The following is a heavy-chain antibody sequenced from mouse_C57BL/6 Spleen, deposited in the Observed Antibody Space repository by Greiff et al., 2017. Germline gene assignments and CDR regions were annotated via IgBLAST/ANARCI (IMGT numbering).Heavy chain of an antibody. Sequence: QVQLQQSGPELVKPGASVKIPCKASGYTFTSYWMHWVKQRPIQGLEWIGNIDPSDSETHYNQKFKDKATLTVDKSSSTAYMQLSSLTSEDSAVYYCAITTPLAYWGQGTLVTVSA. J-gene: IGHJ3*01. CDR3: AITTPLAY. CDR2: IDPSDSET. D-gene: IGHD1-1*01. CDR1: GYTFTSYW. V-gene: IGHV1-52*01.